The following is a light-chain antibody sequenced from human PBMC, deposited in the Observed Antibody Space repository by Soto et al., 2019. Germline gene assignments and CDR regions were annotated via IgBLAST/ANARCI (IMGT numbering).Light chain of an antibody. V-gene: IGLV2-23*02. CDR2: EVS. CDR3: CSYAGSSTFYV. Sequence: QSVLTQPASVSGSPGQSITISCTGTSSDFGSYNLVSWYQQHPDKAPKLMIYEVSKRPSGVSNRFSGSKSGNTASLTISGLQAEDEADYYCCSYAGSSTFYVFGTGTKVTVL. CDR1: SSDFGSYNL. J-gene: IGLJ1*01.